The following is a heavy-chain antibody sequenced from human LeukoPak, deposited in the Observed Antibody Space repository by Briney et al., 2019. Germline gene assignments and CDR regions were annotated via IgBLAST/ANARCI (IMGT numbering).Heavy chain of an antibody. CDR2: INPNSGFT. J-gene: IGHJ4*02. Sequence: ASVKVSCKASRGTLNSYAINWVRQAPGQGLEWMGWINPNSGFTNYAQKFQGRVTMTRDTSISTAYMELSRLRSDDTAVYYCARLADCSSSSCRSFDYWGQGTLVTVSS. V-gene: IGHV1-2*02. CDR3: ARLADCSSSSCRSFDY. D-gene: IGHD2-2*01. CDR1: RGTLNSYA.